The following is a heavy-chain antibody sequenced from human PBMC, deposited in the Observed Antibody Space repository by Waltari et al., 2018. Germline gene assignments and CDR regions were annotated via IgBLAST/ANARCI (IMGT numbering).Heavy chain of an antibody. CDR1: GFTFSSYS. Sequence: EVQLVESGGGLVKPGGSLRLSCAASGFTFSSYSLNWVRQAPGKGLEWVSSISSSSSYIYYADSVKGRFTISRDNAKNSLYLQMNSLRAEDTAVYYCASEGAAADRRNFWGQGTLVTVSS. J-gene: IGHJ4*02. D-gene: IGHD6-13*01. CDR2: ISSSSSYI. V-gene: IGHV3-21*01. CDR3: ASEGAAADRRNF.